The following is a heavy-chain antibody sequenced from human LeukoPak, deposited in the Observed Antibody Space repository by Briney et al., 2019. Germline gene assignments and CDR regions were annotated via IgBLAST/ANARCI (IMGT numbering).Heavy chain of an antibody. D-gene: IGHD5-18*01. CDR3: ARQQMGYSYGLVYYFDY. V-gene: IGHV4-39*01. CDR1: GGSISSSSYY. J-gene: IGHJ4*02. Sequence: SETLSLTCTVSGGSISSSSYYWGWIRQPPGEGLEWIGSIYYSGSTYYNPSLKSRVTISVDTSKNQFSLKLSSVTAADTAVYYCARQQMGYSYGLVYYFDYWGQGTLVTVSS. CDR2: IYYSGST.